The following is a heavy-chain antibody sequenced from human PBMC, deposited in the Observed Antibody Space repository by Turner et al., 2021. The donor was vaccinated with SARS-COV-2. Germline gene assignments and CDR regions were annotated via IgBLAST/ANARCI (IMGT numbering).Heavy chain of an antibody. J-gene: IGHJ4*02. Sequence: QVQLVQSGAEVKKPGASVKVSCKASGYIFINYYIHWLRQAPGQGLEWVGIINPSGGGTRYAQKFRGRVTMTRDTSTSTVAMELSSLRAEDTAVYYWARGELWSFSSYDNWGKGTLVTVSS. D-gene: IGHD3-10*01. CDR1: GYIFINYY. V-gene: IGHV1-46*03. CDR2: INPSGGGT. CDR3: ARGELWSFSSYDN.